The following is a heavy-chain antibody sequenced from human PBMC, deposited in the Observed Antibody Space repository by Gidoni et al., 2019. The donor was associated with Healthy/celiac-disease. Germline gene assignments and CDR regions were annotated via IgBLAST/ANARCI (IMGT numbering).Heavy chain of an antibody. CDR3: AKDQGSGGSTDY. CDR1: GFTFSSYG. V-gene: IGHV3-30*18. Sequence: QVQLVESGGGVVQPGRSLRLSCAASGFTFSSYGMHWVRQAPGKGLEWVAVISYDGSNKYYADSVKGRFTISRDNSKNTLYLQMNSLRAEDTAVYYCAKDQGSGGSTDYWGQGTLVTVSS. J-gene: IGHJ4*02. CDR2: ISYDGSNK.